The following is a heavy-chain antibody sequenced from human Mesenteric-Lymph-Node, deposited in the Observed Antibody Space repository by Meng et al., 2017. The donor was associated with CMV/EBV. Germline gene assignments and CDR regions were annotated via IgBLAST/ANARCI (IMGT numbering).Heavy chain of an antibody. CDR1: SVSSGSYY. Sequence: SVSSGSYYWSWIRQPPGKGLEWIGYIYYSGSTNYNPSLKSRVTILVDKSKNQFSLKLSSVTAADTAVYYCARVAEYYYGSGSYLGFDYWGQGTLVTVSS. CDR3: ARVAEYYYGSGSYLGFDY. D-gene: IGHD3-10*01. J-gene: IGHJ4*02. V-gene: IGHV4-61*01. CDR2: IYYSGST.